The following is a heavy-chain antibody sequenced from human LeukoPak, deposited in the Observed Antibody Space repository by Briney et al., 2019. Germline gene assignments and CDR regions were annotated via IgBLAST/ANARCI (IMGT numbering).Heavy chain of an antibody. V-gene: IGHV1-3*01. J-gene: IGHJ4*02. CDR3: ARGVEGIGELRFDY. D-gene: IGHD3-10*01. CDR2: INAGNGNT. CDR1: GDTFNSYA. Sequence: ASVKVSCKASGDTFNSYAMHWVRQAPGQRLEWMGWINAGNGNTKYSQKFQGRVTITRDTSASTAYMELSSLRSEDTAVYYCARGVEGIGELRFDYWGQGALVTVSS.